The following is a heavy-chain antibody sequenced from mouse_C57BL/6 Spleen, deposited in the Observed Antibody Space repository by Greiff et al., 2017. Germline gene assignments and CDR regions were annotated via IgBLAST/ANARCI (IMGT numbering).Heavy chain of an antibody. CDR1: GYTFTDYE. V-gene: IGHV1-15*01. D-gene: IGHD2-3*01. Sequence: VQLQQSGAELVRPGASVTLSCKASGYTFTDYEMHWVKQTPVHVLEWIGAIDPETGGTAYNQKFKGKAILTADKSSSTAYMELRSLTSEDSAVYYCTRGGWLLAYFDVWGTGTTVTVSS. CDR2: IDPETGGT. J-gene: IGHJ1*03. CDR3: TRGGWLLAYFDV.